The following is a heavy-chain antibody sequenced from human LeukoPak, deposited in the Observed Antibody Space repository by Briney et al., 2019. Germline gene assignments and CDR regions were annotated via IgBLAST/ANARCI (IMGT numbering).Heavy chain of an antibody. D-gene: IGHD1-1*01. CDR2: IRYDGSNK. CDR3: AKFSGTIETIDY. CDR1: EFPFSSYA. Sequence: GGSLRLSCAASEFPFSSYAMHCVRQAPGKGLEWVAFIRYDGSNKYYADSVKGRFTISRDNSKNTLYLQMNSLRAEDTAVYYCAKFSGTIETIDYWGQGTLFTVSS. V-gene: IGHV3-30*02. J-gene: IGHJ4*02.